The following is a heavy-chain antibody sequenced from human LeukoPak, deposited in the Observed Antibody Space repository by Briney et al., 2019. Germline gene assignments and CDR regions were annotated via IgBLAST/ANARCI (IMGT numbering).Heavy chain of an antibody. CDR3: ARGFPTVTHFDY. D-gene: IGHD4-17*01. CDR1: GGSISSYY. CDR2: IYYSGST. J-gene: IGHJ4*02. Sequence: SETLSLTCTVSGGSISSYYWSWIRQPPGKGLEWIGYIYYSGSTNYNPPLKSRVTISVGTSKNQFSLRLSSVTAADTAVYYCARGFPTVTHFDYWGQGTLVTVSS. V-gene: IGHV4-59*01.